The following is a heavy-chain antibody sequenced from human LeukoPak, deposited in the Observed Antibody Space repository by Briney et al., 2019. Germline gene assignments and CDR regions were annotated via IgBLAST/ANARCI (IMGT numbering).Heavy chain of an antibody. CDR2: IHTSGST. D-gene: IGHD3-3*01. V-gene: IGHV4-4*07. Sequence: SETLSLTCTVSGGSISSYYWSWIRQPAGKGLEWIGRIHTSGSTKYNPSLKSRVTLSVDTSKNQFSLKLSSVTAADTAVYYCARTPYYDFWSGYQDAFDIWGQGTMVTVSS. J-gene: IGHJ3*02. CDR3: ARTPYYDFWSGYQDAFDI. CDR1: GGSISSYY.